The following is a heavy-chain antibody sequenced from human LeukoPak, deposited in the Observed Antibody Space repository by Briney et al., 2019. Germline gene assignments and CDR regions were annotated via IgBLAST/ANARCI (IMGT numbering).Heavy chain of an antibody. Sequence: GGSLRLSCAASGFTFSTYWMHWVRQAPGNWLVWVSRINSDGSGTGFADSLNGRFTISRDNAKNILYLQMNSLRAEDTAVYYCVREFYSALWDWGQGTLVTVSS. CDR1: GFTFSTYW. CDR2: INSDGSGT. D-gene: IGHD2-21*01. CDR3: VREFYSALWD. J-gene: IGHJ4*02. V-gene: IGHV3-74*01.